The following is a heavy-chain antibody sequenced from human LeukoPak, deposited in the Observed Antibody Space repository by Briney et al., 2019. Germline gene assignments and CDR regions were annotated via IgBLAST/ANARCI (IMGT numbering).Heavy chain of an antibody. J-gene: IGHJ4*02. V-gene: IGHV4-39*01. Sequence: SETLSLTCTVSGGSISSSSYYWGWIRQPPGKGLEWIGSIYYSGSTYYNPSLKSRVTISVDTSENQFSLKLSSVTAADTAVYYCARHVLVSGYDYPKRIPSRDPHFDYWGQGTLVTVSS. D-gene: IGHD5-12*01. CDR3: ARHVLVSGYDYPKRIPSRDPHFDY. CDR1: GGSISSSSYY. CDR2: IYYSGST.